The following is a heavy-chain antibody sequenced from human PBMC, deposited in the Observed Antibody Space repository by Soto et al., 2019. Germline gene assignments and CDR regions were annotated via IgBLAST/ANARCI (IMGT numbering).Heavy chain of an antibody. CDR2: IIPIFGTA. CDR3: VRDLTILTMVRGVTYYYYYGMDV. J-gene: IGHJ6*02. V-gene: IGHV1-69*13. Sequence: GASVKVSCKASGGTFSSYAVSWVRQAPGQGLEWMGGIIPIFGTANYAQKFQGRVTITADESTSTAYMELSSLRSEDTAVYYCVRDLTILTMVRGVTYYYYYGMDVWGQGTTVTVSS. CDR1: GGTFSSYA. D-gene: IGHD3-10*01.